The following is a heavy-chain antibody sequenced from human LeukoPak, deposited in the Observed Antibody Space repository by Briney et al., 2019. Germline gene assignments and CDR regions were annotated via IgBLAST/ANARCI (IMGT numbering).Heavy chain of an antibody. D-gene: IGHD6-13*01. CDR1: GFIFSSYA. CDR3: ARGIAAAGNPNWFDP. V-gene: IGHV3-33*01. J-gene: IGHJ5*02. CDR2: IWSDGSNK. Sequence: GGSLRLSCAASGFIFSSYAMHWVRQAPGTGRTWVAVIWSDGSNKYYADSVKGRFTISRDNSKNTLYLQMNSLRAEDTAVYYCARGIAAAGNPNWFDPWGQGTLVTVSS.